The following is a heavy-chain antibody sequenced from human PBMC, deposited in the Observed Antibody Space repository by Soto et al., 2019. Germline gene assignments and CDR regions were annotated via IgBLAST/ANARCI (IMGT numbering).Heavy chain of an antibody. V-gene: IGHV3-30*18. CDR1: GFTFSSYG. J-gene: IGHJ4*02. CDR2: ISYDGSNK. CDR3: AKVGDCSGGSCYGSIDY. Sequence: GGSLRLSCAASGFTFSSYGMHWVRQAPGKGLEWVAVISYDGSNKYYADSVKGRFTISRDNSKNTLYLQMNSLRAEDTAVYYCAKVGDCSGGSCYGSIDYWGQGTLVTVSS. D-gene: IGHD2-15*01.